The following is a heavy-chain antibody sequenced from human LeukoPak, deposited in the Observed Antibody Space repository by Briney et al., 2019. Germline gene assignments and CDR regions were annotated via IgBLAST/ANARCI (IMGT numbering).Heavy chain of an antibody. CDR3: ARTPRIAAGPVDY. Sequence: SETLSLTCTVSGGSISSGDYYWSWIRQPPGKGLEWIGYIYYSGSTYYNQSLKSRVTISVDTSKNQFSLKLSSVTAADTAVYYCARTPRIAAGPVDYWGQGTLVTVSS. CDR2: IYYSGST. CDR1: GGSISSGDYY. D-gene: IGHD6-13*01. V-gene: IGHV4-30-4*08. J-gene: IGHJ4*02.